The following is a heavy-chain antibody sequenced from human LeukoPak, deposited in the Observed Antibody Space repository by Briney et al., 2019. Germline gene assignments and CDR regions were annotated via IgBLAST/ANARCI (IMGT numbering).Heavy chain of an antibody. Sequence: SETLSLTCTVSGGSISSYYWSWIRQPPGKGLEWIGYIYYSGSTNYNPSLKSRVTISVDTSKNQFSLKLSSVTAADTAVYYCARLYSGSYIGDWYFDLWGRGTLVTVSS. D-gene: IGHD1-26*01. J-gene: IGHJ2*01. CDR1: GGSISSYY. CDR2: IYYSGST. V-gene: IGHV4-59*08. CDR3: ARLYSGSYIGDWYFDL.